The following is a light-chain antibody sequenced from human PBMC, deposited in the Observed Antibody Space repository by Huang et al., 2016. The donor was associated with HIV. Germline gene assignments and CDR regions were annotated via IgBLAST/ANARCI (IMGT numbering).Light chain of an antibody. V-gene: IGKV3-15*01. CDR3: QQYNDFRST. Sequence: ETVMTQSPVTLSVSPGDRASLSCRSSQIVSSHLALYQQKPGQAPRLLIYAASTRATGVPARFSGSGVGTEFTLTISTLQSEDSAVYYCQQYNDFRSTFGPGTRVEIK. J-gene: IGKJ3*01. CDR1: QIVSSH. CDR2: AAS.